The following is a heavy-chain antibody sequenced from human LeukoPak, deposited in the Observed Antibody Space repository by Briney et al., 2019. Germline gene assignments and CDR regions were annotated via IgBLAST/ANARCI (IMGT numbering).Heavy chain of an antibody. D-gene: IGHD3-10*01. CDR3: ARDGCSYYGSGIYL. J-gene: IGHJ1*01. CDR2: LSGSSSAI. Sequence: GSLGLFCAASGFTFSNYGMNWVRQAPWKGLECVSYLSGSSSAIYYTDSVKGRFTIPRDNAKNSLYPQMISLRDEDTAVYYCARDGCSYYGSGIYLWGQGTLVTVSS. V-gene: IGHV3-48*02. CDR1: GFTFSNYG.